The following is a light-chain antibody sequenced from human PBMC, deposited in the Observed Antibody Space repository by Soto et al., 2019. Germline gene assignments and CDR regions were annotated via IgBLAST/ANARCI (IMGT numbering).Light chain of an antibody. V-gene: IGLV1-40*01. J-gene: IGLJ1*01. Sequence: QSVLTQPRSVSGSPGQSVTISCTGTSSSNIGAGYDVHWYQQLPGTAPKLLIYGNSNRPSGVPDRFSGSKSGTSASLAITGLQAEDEADYYCQSYDSSLSGYVFGTGTKVTVL. CDR1: SSNIGAGYD. CDR2: GNS. CDR3: QSYDSSLSGYV.